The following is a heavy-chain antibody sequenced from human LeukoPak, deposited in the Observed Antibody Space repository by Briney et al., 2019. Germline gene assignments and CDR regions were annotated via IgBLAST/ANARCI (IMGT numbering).Heavy chain of an antibody. CDR2: ISAYNGNT. Sequence: ASVKVSCKASGYTFTSYGISWVQQAPGQGLEWMGWISAYNGNTNYAQKLQGRVTMTTDTSTSTAYMELRSLRSDDTAVYYCAREGVAARYYYYYMDVWGKGTTVTVSS. CDR3: AREGVAARYYYYYMDV. CDR1: GYTFTSYG. J-gene: IGHJ6*03. V-gene: IGHV1-18*01. D-gene: IGHD6-6*01.